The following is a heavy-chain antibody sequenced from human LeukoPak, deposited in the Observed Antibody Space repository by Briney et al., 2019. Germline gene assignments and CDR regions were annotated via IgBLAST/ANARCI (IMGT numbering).Heavy chain of an antibody. CDR3: ARGGSGWYFYDY. CDR1: GGTFSSYA. J-gene: IGHJ4*02. V-gene: IGHV1-2*06. CDR2: INPNSGGT. D-gene: IGHD6-19*01. Sequence: ASVKVSCKASGGTFSSYAISWVRQAPGQGLEWMGRINPNSGGTNYAQKFQGRVTMTRDTSISTAYMELSRLRSDDTAVYYCARGGSGWYFYDYWGQGTLVTVSS.